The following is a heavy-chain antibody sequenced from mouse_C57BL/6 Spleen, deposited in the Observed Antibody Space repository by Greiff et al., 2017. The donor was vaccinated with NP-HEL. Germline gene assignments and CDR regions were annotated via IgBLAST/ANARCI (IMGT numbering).Heavy chain of an antibody. Sequence: VQLQQPGAELVRPGSSVKLSCKASGYTFTSYWMHWVKQRPIPGLEWIGNIDPSDSETHYNQKFKDKATLTVDKSSSTAYMQLSSLTSEDSAVYYCARTDTTVVAHYYAMDYWGQGTSVTVSS. CDR3: ARTDTTVVAHYYAMDY. D-gene: IGHD1-1*01. CDR1: GYTFTSYW. J-gene: IGHJ4*01. CDR2: IDPSDSET. V-gene: IGHV1-52*01.